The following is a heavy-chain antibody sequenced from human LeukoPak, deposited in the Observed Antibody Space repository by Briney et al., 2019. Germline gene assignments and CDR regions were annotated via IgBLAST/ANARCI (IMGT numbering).Heavy chain of an antibody. J-gene: IGHJ4*02. CDR3: AKVPHGVTIFGVVIIEYYFDY. Sequence: GGSLRLSCAASGFTFSSYWMSWVRQAPGKGLEWVANIKQDGSEKYYVDSVKGRFTISRDNAKNSLYLQMNSLRAEDTAVYYCAKVPHGVTIFGVVIIEYYFDYWGQGTLVTVSS. D-gene: IGHD3-3*01. V-gene: IGHV3-7*01. CDR1: GFTFSSYW. CDR2: IKQDGSEK.